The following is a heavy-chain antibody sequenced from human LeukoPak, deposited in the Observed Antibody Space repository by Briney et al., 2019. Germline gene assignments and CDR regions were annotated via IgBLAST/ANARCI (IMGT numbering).Heavy chain of an antibody. J-gene: IGHJ6*03. CDR1: GYTFTSYG. Sequence: GASVKVSCKASGYTFTSYGISWVRQAPGQGLEWMGRISAYNGNTNYAQKLQGRVTMTTDTSTSTAYMELRSPRSDDTAVYYCARFFWSGYYYYYMDVWGKGTTVTVSS. V-gene: IGHV1-18*01. D-gene: IGHD3-3*01. CDR2: ISAYNGNT. CDR3: ARFFWSGYYYYYMDV.